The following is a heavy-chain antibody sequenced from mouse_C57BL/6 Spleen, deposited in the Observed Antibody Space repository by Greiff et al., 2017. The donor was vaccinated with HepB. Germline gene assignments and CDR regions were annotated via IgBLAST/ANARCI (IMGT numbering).Heavy chain of an antibody. D-gene: IGHD2-1*01. Sequence: QVQLQQPGAELVKPGASVKLSCKASGYTFTSYWMQWVKQRPGQGLEWIGEIDPSDSYTNYNQKFKGKATLTVDTSSSTAYMQLSSLTSEDSAVYYCARSFYYNTFDYWGQGTTLTVSS. CDR2: IDPSDSYT. V-gene: IGHV1-50*01. CDR1: GYTFTSYW. J-gene: IGHJ2*01. CDR3: ARSFYYNTFDY.